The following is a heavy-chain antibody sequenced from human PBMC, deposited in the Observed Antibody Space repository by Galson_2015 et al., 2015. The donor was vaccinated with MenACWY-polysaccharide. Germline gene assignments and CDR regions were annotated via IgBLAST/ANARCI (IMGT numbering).Heavy chain of an antibody. J-gene: IGHJ5*02. CDR2: ISGSGGST. CDR3: EKDPLKYFWIGYYSNWFDP. Sequence: SVRLARAALGFTFRSYAMRWVRQAPGKGLEWDSAISGSGGSTYYADSVKGRFTISRDNCTNTLYLQMNSLRAEDTAVYYCEKDPLKYFWIGYYSNWFDPWGQGTLVTVSS. D-gene: IGHD3-3*01. CDR1: GFTFRSYA. V-gene: IGHV3-23*01.